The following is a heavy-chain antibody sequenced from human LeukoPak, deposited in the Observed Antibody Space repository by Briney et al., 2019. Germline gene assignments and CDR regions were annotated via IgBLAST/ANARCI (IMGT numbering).Heavy chain of an antibody. CDR3: ARNILFAFDI. V-gene: IGHV3-53*01. J-gene: IGHJ3*02. D-gene: IGHD2/OR15-2a*01. CDR1: GLTVSSSY. Sequence: GGSLRLSCAASGLTVSSSYMSWVRQAPGKGLEWVSIIYNDGSTYYADSMQGRFTISRDNSKNTLYLQVNSLRAEDTAMYYCARNILFAFDIWGQGTMVTVSS. CDR2: IYNDGST.